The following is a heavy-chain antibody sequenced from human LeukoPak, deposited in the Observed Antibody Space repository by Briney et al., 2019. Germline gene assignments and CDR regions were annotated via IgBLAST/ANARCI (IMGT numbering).Heavy chain of an antibody. CDR3: ARGDYQDWDFWSGYPFES. J-gene: IGHJ4*02. CDR2: IIPILGTT. D-gene: IGHD3-3*01. V-gene: IGHV1-69*08. Sequence: GASVKVSCRASGGIFSSYTLNWVRQAPGLGLEWMGGIIPILGTTNYAQKFQGRLTIIADKSSSTAYMELSSLRYEDTAIYYCARGDYQDWDFWSGYPFESWGQGTLVTVSS. CDR1: GGIFSSYT.